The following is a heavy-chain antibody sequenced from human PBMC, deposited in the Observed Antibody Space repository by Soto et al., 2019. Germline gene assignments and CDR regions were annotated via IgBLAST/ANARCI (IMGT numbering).Heavy chain of an antibody. J-gene: IGHJ4*02. V-gene: IGHV1-69*13. CDR3: ARDLGRWDSSADFDY. CDR2: IIPIFGTA. D-gene: IGHD3-22*01. Sequence: SVKVSCKASRYTFTKYFTQWVRQGPGQGLEWMGGIIPIFGTANYAQKFQGRVTITADESTSTAYMELSSLRSEDTAVYYCARDLGRWDSSADFDYWGQGTLVTVSS. CDR1: RYTFTKYF.